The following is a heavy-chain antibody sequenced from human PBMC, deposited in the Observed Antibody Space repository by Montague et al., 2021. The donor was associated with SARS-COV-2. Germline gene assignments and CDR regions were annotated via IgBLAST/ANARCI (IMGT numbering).Heavy chain of an antibody. CDR1: DDSISSSSYY. J-gene: IGHJ6*03. CDR2: INNRGNT. Sequence: SETLSLTCTVSDDSISSSSYYWGWIRQPPGKGLEWIGSINNRGNTYNNPSLRSRVSISVDTSKNQFSLNVRSVTAADTGLFYCVRVTHPRSAWPYYMDVWGKGTTVTV. V-gene: IGHV4-39*01. CDR3: VRVTHPRSAWPYYMDV. D-gene: IGHD4-11*01.